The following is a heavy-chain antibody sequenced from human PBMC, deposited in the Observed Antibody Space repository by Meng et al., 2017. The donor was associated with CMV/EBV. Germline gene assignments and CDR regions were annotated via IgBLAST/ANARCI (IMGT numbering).Heavy chain of an antibody. J-gene: IGHJ5*02. D-gene: IGHD3-16*01. CDR3: ARDLRVVLGQYNWFDP. Sequence: GGSLRLSCAASGFTFSSYSMNWVRQAPGKGLEWVSSISSSSSYIYYADSVKGRFTISRDNAKNSLYLQMNSLRAEDTAVYYCARDLRVVLGQYNWFDPWGQGTLVTVPQ. CDR1: GFTFSSYS. CDR2: ISSSSSYI. V-gene: IGHV3-21*01.